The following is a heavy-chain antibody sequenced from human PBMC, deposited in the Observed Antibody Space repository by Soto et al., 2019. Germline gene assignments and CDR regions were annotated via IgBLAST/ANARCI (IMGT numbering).Heavy chain of an antibody. Sequence: EVQLVESGGGLVQPGGSLKLSCAASGFTFSGSAMHWVRQASGKGLEWVGRIRSKANSYATAYAASGKGRFTISRDDSKNTAYLQMNSLKTEDTAVYYCTRHPAYSSSWYRDWGQGTLVTVSS. CDR1: GFTFSGSA. J-gene: IGHJ4*02. V-gene: IGHV3-73*02. CDR2: IRSKANSYAT. D-gene: IGHD6-13*01. CDR3: TRHPAYSSSWYRD.